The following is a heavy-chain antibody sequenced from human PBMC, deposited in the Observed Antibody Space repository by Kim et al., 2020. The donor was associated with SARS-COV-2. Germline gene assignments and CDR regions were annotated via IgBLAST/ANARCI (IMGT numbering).Heavy chain of an antibody. V-gene: IGHV4-31*03. J-gene: IGHJ3*02. Sequence: SETLSLTCTVSGGSISSGGYYWSWIRQHPGKGLEWIGYIYYSGSTYYNPSLKSRVTISVDTSKNQFSLKLSSVTAADTAVYYCARDSYGKKSGAFDIWGQGTMVTVSS. CDR3: ARDSYGKKSGAFDI. CDR2: IYYSGST. D-gene: IGHD5-18*01. CDR1: GGSISSGGYY.